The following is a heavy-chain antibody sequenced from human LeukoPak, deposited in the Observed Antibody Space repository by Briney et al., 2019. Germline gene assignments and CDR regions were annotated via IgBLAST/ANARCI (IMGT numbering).Heavy chain of an antibody. J-gene: IGHJ6*03. CDR3: ATQTQQLALPRYYYYMDV. V-gene: IGHV1-46*01. D-gene: IGHD6-13*01. CDR2: INPSGGST. CDR1: GYTFTRYY. Sequence: ASVKVSCKASGYTFTRYYVHWVRQAPGKGLEWMGIINPSGGSTGYAQKFQGRATMTRDMSTGTVYMELSGLRSEDTAVYYCATQTQQLALPRYYYYMDVWGKGTTVTVSS.